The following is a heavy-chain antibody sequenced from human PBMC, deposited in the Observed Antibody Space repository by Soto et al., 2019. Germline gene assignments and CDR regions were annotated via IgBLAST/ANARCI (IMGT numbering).Heavy chain of an antibody. Sequence: QVQLQESGPGLVKPSETLSLTCTVSGGSISSYYWSWIRQPPGKGLEWIGYIYYSGSTNYNPSLKSRVTISVDTSKNQFSLKLSSVTAADTAVYYCARVIAVAGTIDYWGQGTLVTVSS. V-gene: IGHV4-59*01. J-gene: IGHJ4*02. D-gene: IGHD6-19*01. CDR1: GGSISSYY. CDR2: IYYSGST. CDR3: ARVIAVAGTIDY.